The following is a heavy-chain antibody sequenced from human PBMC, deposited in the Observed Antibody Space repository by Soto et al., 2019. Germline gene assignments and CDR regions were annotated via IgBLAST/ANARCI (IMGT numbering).Heavy chain of an antibody. J-gene: IGHJ6*02. CDR2: IIPIFGTA. CDR3: ARVGIYDILTGYRPPHYYYGMDV. D-gene: IGHD3-9*01. CDR1: GGTFSSYA. V-gene: IGHV1-69*13. Sequence: ASVKVSCKASGGTFSSYAISWVRQAPGQGLEWMGGIIPIFGTANYAQEFQGRVTITADESTSTAYMELSSLRSEDTAVYYCARVGIYDILTGYRPPHYYYGMDVWGQGTTVTVAS.